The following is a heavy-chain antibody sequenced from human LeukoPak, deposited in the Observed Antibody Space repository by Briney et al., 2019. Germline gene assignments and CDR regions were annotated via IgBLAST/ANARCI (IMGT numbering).Heavy chain of an antibody. CDR2: NTREVDGGTE. D-gene: IGHD3-22*01. CDR1: GFSLSSAW. V-gene: IGHV3-15*01. Sequence: GRSLRLSCVASGFSLSSAWMSWVRQAPGQGLEWVGGNTREVDGGTENYAPHVKGRFTISRDDSKNTLYLQMNSLQTEDTGVYYCTADVSDSSGYCHDYWGQGTQVTVSS. CDR3: TADVSDSSGYCHDY. J-gene: IGHJ4*02.